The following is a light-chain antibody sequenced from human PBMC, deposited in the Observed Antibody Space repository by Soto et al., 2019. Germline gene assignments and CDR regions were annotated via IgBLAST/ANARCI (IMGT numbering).Light chain of an antibody. Sequence: DIQMTQSPSTLSASVGARITITCRASQSISSSLAWYQQKPGKAPKLLIYMASNLQSGVPSRFGGAGSGTEFTLTISSLQPDDFATYYCQQYNTYSRTFGQGTKVEI. CDR3: QQYNTYSRT. CDR2: MAS. J-gene: IGKJ1*01. CDR1: QSISSS. V-gene: IGKV1-5*03.